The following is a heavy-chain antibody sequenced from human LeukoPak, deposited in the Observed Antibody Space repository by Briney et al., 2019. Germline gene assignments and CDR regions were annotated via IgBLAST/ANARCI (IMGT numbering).Heavy chain of an antibody. CDR2: ISDNGGST. V-gene: IGHV3-23*01. J-gene: IGHJ4*02. D-gene: IGHD6-13*01. Sequence: GGSLRLSCAASGFTFNKFWMSWVRQAPGKGLEWVSTISDNGGSTYYADSVKGRFTISRDNSKNTLYLQMNSLRVEDTAVYYCAKPPPDSSSWLFDYWGQGTLVTVSS. CDR1: GFTFNKFW. CDR3: AKPPPDSSSWLFDY.